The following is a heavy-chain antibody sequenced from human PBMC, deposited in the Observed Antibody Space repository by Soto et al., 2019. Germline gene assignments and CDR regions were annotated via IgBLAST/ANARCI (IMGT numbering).Heavy chain of an antibody. CDR2: INPSGGST. CDR1: GCTFSSYT. CDR3: ARPYYYDSSGSHGAFDI. Sequence: GASVKVSCKASGCTFSSYTISWVRQAPGQGLEWMGRINPSGGSTSYAQKFQGRVTMTRDTSTSTVYMELSSLRSEDTAVYYCARPYYYDSSGSHGAFDIWGQGTMVTVSS. D-gene: IGHD3-22*01. V-gene: IGHV1-46*01. J-gene: IGHJ3*02.